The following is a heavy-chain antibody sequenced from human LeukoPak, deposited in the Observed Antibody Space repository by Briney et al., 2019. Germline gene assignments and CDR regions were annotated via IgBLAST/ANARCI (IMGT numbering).Heavy chain of an antibody. D-gene: IGHD4-11*01. CDR2: IYYSGST. J-gene: IGHJ4*02. V-gene: IGHV4-59*01. CDR1: GGSLSNYY. CDR3: ARLRGNYFPDY. Sequence: PSETLSLTCAVSGGSLSNYYRTWVRQAPGKGLEWIWYIYYSGSTNYHPSVKSRLTISVDTSKNQLSLRLSSVTAADTAVYYCARLRGNYFPDYWGQGTLVTVSS.